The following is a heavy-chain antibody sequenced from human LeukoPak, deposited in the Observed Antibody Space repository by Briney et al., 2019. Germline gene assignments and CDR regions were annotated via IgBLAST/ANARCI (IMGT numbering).Heavy chain of an antibody. J-gene: IGHJ4*02. Sequence: GGSLRLSCAASGFTFSSYSMNWVRQAPGKGLEWVSSISSSSSYIYYADSVKGRFTISRDSAKNSLYLQMNSLRAEDTAVYYCARDKTAAIFDYWGQGTLVTVSS. CDR3: ARDKTAAIFDY. V-gene: IGHV3-21*01. D-gene: IGHD6-13*01. CDR2: ISSSSSYI. CDR1: GFTFSSYS.